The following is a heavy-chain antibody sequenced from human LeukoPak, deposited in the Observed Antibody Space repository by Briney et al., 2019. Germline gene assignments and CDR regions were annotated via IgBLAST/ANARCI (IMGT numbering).Heavy chain of an antibody. D-gene: IGHD6-13*01. CDR2: IYYSGST. J-gene: IGHJ4*02. V-gene: IGHV4-39*07. CDR3: ARDGAAAGTPIDY. Sequence: SETLPLTCTVSGGSISSSSYYWGWIRQPPGKGLEWIGSIYYSGSTYYNPSLKSRVTISVDTSKNQFSLKLSSVTAADTAVYYCARDGAAAGTPIDYWGQGTLVTVSS. CDR1: GGSISSSSYY.